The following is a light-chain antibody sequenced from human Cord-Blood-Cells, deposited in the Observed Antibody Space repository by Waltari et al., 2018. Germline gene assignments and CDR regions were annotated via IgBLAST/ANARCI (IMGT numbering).Light chain of an antibody. Sequence: EIVLTQSPATLSLSPGERDTLSCRSSQSVSSYLAWYQQKPGKAPRILIYDASNRATGIPARFSGSVSRRDFTLTISSLEPEDFAVYYCQQRSNWHPLTFGGGTKVEIK. V-gene: IGKV3-11*02. CDR3: QQRSNWHPLT. J-gene: IGKJ4*01. CDR2: DAS. CDR1: QSVSSY.